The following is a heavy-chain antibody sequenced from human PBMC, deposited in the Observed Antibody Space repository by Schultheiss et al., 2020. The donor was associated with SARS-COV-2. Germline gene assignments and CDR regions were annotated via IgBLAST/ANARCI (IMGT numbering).Heavy chain of an antibody. Sequence: GGSLRLSFAASGFTFDDYGMSWVRQAPGKGLEWVSGISWNSGSIGYADSVKGRFTISRDNARDTLSLQMDSLRAEDTAVYYCVRAFTGSTDFWGQGTLVTVSS. V-gene: IGHV3-20*03. J-gene: IGHJ4*02. CDR3: VRAFTGSTDF. D-gene: IGHD1-1*01. CDR2: ISWNSGSI. CDR1: GFTFDDYG.